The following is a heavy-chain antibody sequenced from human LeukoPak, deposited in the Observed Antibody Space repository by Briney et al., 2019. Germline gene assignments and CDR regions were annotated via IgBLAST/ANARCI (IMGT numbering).Heavy chain of an antibody. V-gene: IGHV4-39*01. D-gene: IGHD3-9*01. CDR1: GGSISSSSYD. CDR2: IYYSEST. J-gene: IGHJ3*02. Sequence: SETLSLTCTVSGGSISSSSYDWGWIRQPPGKGLEGIGSIYYSESTYYNPSLTSRVTISVDTSKNQFSLKLSSVTAADTAVYYCAEGRYFDWLDDAFDIWGQGTMVTVSS. CDR3: AEGRYFDWLDDAFDI.